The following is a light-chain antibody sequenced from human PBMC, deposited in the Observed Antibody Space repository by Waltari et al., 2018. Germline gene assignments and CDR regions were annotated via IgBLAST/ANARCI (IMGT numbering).Light chain of an antibody. V-gene: IGLV2-14*01. CDR1: RSDVGSYSY. CDR3: SSYTTTTTLV. J-gene: IGLJ1*01. CDR2: EVT. Sequence: PGQSITISCTGTRSDVGSYSYVSWYRQYPGKAPELLIYEVTHRPSGVSDRFSGSRSGSTASLTISGLRTEDEADYFCSSYTTTTTLVFGTGTKVIVL.